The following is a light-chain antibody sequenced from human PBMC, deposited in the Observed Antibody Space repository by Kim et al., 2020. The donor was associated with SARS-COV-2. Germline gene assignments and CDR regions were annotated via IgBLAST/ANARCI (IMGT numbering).Light chain of an antibody. CDR3: QQYGSSWT. CDR2: VAS. V-gene: IGKV3-20*01. Sequence: EIVLTQSPGTLSLSPGDRATLSCRASQSVYSNYLAWYQQKPGQAPRLLIYVASSRATGIPDRFSGSVSGTDFTLTIRRLQPEDFAVYYCQQYGSSWTFGQGTKVDIK. CDR1: QSVYSNY. J-gene: IGKJ1*01.